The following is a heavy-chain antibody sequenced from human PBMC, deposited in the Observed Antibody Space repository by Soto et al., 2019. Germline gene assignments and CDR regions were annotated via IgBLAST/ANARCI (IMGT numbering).Heavy chain of an antibody. CDR1: GGSISSGGYY. CDR2: IYYSGST. V-gene: IGHV4-39*01. D-gene: IGHD3-10*01. Sequence: SSETLSLTCTVSGGSISSGGYYWSWIRQHPGKGLEWIGYIYYSGSTYYNPSLKSRVTISVDTAKNQFSLKLSSVTAADTAVYYCARQYYFGSGSYYHRPFDFWGQGTLVTVSS. J-gene: IGHJ4*02. CDR3: ARQYYFGSGSYYHRPFDF.